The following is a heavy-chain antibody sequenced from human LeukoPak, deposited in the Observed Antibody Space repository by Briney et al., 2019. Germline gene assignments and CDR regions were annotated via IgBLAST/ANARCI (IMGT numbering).Heavy chain of an antibody. J-gene: IGHJ4*02. CDR3: ARGGGQWLPYYFDY. V-gene: IGHV3-53*01. CDR1: GFTVSNNY. Sequence: GGSLRLSCAASGFTVSNNYMSWVRQAPGKGLEWVSVIYSGGSTYYADSVKGRFTISRDNSKNTLYLQMNSLRAEDTAVYYCARGGGQWLPYYFDYWGQGTLVTVSS. CDR2: IYSGGST. D-gene: IGHD6-19*01.